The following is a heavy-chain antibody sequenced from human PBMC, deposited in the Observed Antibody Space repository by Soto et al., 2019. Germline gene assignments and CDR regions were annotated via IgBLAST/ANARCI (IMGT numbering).Heavy chain of an antibody. CDR3: ARVIKSVVRGVYFDY. J-gene: IGHJ4*02. Sequence: ASETLSLTCTVSGGSISSYYWSLIRQRPGKGLEWIGYIYYSGSTNYNPSLKSRVTISVDTSKNQFSLKLSSVTAADTAVYYCARVIKSVVRGVYFDYWGQGTLVTVSS. CDR1: GGSISSYY. V-gene: IGHV4-59*01. CDR2: IYYSGST. D-gene: IGHD3-10*01.